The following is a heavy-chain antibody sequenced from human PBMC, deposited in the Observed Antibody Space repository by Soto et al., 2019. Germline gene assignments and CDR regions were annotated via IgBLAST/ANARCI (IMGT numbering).Heavy chain of an antibody. D-gene: IGHD5-18*01. J-gene: IGHJ4*02. CDR1: GFPFSSHA. CDR2: ISGSGGST. Sequence: GSLRLSCAASGFPFSSHAMSWVRQAPGKGLEWVSAISGSGGSTYYADSVKGRFTISRDNSKNTLYLQMNSLRAEDTAVYYCAKTYTAMVTFDYWGQGTLVTVSS. CDR3: AKTYTAMVTFDY. V-gene: IGHV3-23*01.